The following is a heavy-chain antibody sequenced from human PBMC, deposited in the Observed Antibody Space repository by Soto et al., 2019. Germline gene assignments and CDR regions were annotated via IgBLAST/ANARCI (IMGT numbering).Heavy chain of an antibody. D-gene: IGHD1-26*01. J-gene: IGHJ4*02. Sequence: GGSLRLSCAASGFTFSSYAMHWVRQAPGKGLEWVAVISYDGSNKYYADSVKGRFTISRDNSKNTLYLQMNSLRAEDTAVYYCARSSGSYYAEADYWGQGTLVTVSS. V-gene: IGHV3-30-3*01. CDR3: ARSSGSYYAEADY. CDR1: GFTFSSYA. CDR2: ISYDGSNK.